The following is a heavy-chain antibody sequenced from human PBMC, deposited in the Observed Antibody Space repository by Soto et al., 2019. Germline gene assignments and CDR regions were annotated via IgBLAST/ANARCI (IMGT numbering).Heavy chain of an antibody. D-gene: IGHD2-15*01. CDR2: IYPGDSDS. CDR3: ARAYCSGGSCYSGY. Sequence: GESLKISCKGSGCNFLSYWISWVRQMPGKGLEWMGIIYPGDSDSRYSPSFQGQVTISAETSISTAFLQWYSLQASDTAMYYCARAYCSGGSCYSGYWGQGTLVTVSS. CDR1: GCNFLSYW. J-gene: IGHJ4*02. V-gene: IGHV5-51*01.